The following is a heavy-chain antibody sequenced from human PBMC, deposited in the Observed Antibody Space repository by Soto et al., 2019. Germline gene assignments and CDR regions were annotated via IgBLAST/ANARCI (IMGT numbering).Heavy chain of an antibody. D-gene: IGHD2-2*02. Sequence: QVQLVQSGAEVKKPGASVKVSCKASGYTFSNYDINWVRQATGQGLEWMVWMSPNSGRTGYAQKFQGRVTMTRNTSSSTAYMELSSLRSEDTAVYYCARGKRYTNDYWGQGTLVTVSS. CDR2: MSPNSGRT. CDR3: ARGKRYTNDY. V-gene: IGHV1-8*01. J-gene: IGHJ4*02. CDR1: GYTFSNYD.